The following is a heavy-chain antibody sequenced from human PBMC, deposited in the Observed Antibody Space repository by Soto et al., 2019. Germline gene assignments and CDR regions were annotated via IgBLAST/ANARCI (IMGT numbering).Heavy chain of an antibody. V-gene: IGHV4-34*01. CDR1: GGSFSGYY. Sequence: QVQLQQWGAGLLKPSETLSLTCAVYGGSFSGYYWSWIRQPPGKGLEWIGEINHSGSTNYNPSLKSRVTISVDTSKNQFSLKLSSVTVADTAVYYCARDRVLLYVYYGMDVWGQGTTVTVSS. D-gene: IGHD2-21*01. CDR3: ARDRVLLYVYYGMDV. J-gene: IGHJ6*02. CDR2: INHSGST.